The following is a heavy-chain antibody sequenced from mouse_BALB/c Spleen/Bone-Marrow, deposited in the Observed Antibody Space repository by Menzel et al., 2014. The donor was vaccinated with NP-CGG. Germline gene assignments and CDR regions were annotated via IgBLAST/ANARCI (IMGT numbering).Heavy chain of an antibody. CDR3: AVMDY. CDR1: GFTFTDYY. V-gene: IGHV7-3*02. J-gene: IGHJ4*01. CDR2: IRNKANGYTT. Sequence: EVMLVESGGGLVQPGGSLRLPCATSGFTFTDYYMSWVRQPPGKALEWLGFIRNKANGYTTEYSASVKGRFTISRDNSQSILYLQMNTLRAENSATYYCAVMDYWGQGTSVTVSS.